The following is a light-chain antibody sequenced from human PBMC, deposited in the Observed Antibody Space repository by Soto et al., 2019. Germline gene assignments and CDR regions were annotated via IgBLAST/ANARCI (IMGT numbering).Light chain of an antibody. V-gene: IGKV1-39*01. Sequence: DIQMTQSPSSLSAFVGDRVTITCRASQSISRYLNWYQQKPRKAPKLLIYAAYSLQSGVPSRFSGSGSGTEFTLTISSLQPEDFASYFCQQSQSIPPSFGGGTKVEIK. CDR1: QSISRY. CDR2: AAY. J-gene: IGKJ4*01. CDR3: QQSQSIPPS.